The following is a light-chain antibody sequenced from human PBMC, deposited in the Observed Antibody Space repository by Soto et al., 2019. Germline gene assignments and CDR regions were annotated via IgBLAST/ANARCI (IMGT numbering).Light chain of an antibody. CDR3: QQRSNWPLT. Sequence: EIVLTQSPATLSLSPGERATLSCRASQSVSSYLAWYQQKPGQAPRLLIYDASNRATGIPARFRGSWSGTDFTLTISRLEPEDFAVYYCQQRSNWPLTCGQGTRLEIK. V-gene: IGKV3-11*01. CDR1: QSVSSY. CDR2: DAS. J-gene: IGKJ5*01.